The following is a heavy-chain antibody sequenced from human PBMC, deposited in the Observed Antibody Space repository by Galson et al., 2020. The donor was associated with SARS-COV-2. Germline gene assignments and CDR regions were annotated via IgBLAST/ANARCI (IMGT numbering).Heavy chain of an antibody. CDR1: GFTFSSYS. V-gene: IGHV3-21*01. CDR3: ARDRRGFGELLYYFDY. CDR2: ISSSSSYI. J-gene: IGHJ4*02. D-gene: IGHD3-10*01. Sequence: GESLKISCAASGFTFSSYSMNWVRQAPGKGLEWVSSISSSSSYIYYADSVKGRFTISRDNAKNSLYLQMNSLRAEDTAVYYCARDRRGFGELLYYFDYWGQGALVTVSS.